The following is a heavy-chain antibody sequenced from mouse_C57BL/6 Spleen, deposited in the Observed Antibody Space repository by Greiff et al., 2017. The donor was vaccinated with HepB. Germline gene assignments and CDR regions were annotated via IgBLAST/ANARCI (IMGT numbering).Heavy chain of an antibody. D-gene: IGHD2-3*01. CDR2: IDPSDSYT. Sequence: QVQLQQPGAELVMPGASVKLSCKASGYTFTSYWMHWVKQRPGQGLEWIGEIDPSDSYTNYNQKFKGKSTLTVDKSSSTAYMQLSSLTSEESAVYYCARDDGYPYYFDYWGQGTTLTVSS. CDR3: ARDDGYPYYFDY. V-gene: IGHV1-69*01. J-gene: IGHJ2*01. CDR1: GYTFTSYW.